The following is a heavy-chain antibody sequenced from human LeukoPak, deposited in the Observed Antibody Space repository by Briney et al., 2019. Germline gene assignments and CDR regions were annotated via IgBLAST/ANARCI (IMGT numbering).Heavy chain of an antibody. CDR3: AELGITMIGGV. D-gene: IGHD3-10*02. Sequence: PGGSLRLSCAASGFTLSDYYMNWIRQAPGKGLEWISYMSSSGSTINYADSVKGRFTISRDNAKNSLYLQMNSLRAEDTAVYYCAELGITMIGGVWGKGTTVTISS. J-gene: IGHJ6*04. CDR1: GFTLSDYY. CDR2: MSSSGSTI. V-gene: IGHV3-11*04.